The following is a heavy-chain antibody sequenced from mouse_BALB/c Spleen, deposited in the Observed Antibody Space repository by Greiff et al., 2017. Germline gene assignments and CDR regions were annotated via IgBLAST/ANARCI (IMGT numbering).Heavy chain of an antibody. CDR3: NEGVYSAWFAY. CDR2: IEPENGDT. V-gene: IGHV14-4*02. CDR1: GFNIKDYD. Sequence: VQLQQSGAELVRSGASVKLSCTASGFNIKDYDMHWVKQRPEQGLEWIGWIEPENGDTEYAPKFPGKATMTADTSSNTAYLQLSSLTSEDTAVYYCNEGVYSAWFAYWGQGTLVTVSA. D-gene: IGHD2-1*01. J-gene: IGHJ3*01.